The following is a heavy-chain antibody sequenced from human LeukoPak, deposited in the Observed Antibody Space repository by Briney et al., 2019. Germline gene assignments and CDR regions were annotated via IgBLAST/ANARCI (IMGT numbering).Heavy chain of an antibody. Sequence: PGGSLRLSCAASGFTFSSYAMSWVRQPPGKGLEWIGSIYYSGSTYYNPSLKSRVTISVDTSKNQFSLKLSSVTAADTAVYYCARDPVWGQGTLVTVSS. J-gene: IGHJ4*02. CDR3: ARDPV. CDR2: IYYSGST. CDR1: GFTFSSYA. V-gene: IGHV4-39*07.